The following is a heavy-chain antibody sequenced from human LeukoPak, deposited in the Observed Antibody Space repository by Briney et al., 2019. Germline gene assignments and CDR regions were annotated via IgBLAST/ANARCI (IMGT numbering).Heavy chain of an antibody. CDR2: IHNDGRT. V-gene: IGHV4-39*07. CDR3: ARVLTAAGLDF. Sequence: KSSETLSLTCTVSGGSISGSRTWGRVRPPPGKGLEWIANIHNDGRTAPNPSLKSRVTISLDTSTNQFSLRVNPVTAADTAFYYCARVLTAAGLDFWGQGILVAISS. J-gene: IGHJ4*02. D-gene: IGHD6-25*01. CDR1: GGSISGSRT.